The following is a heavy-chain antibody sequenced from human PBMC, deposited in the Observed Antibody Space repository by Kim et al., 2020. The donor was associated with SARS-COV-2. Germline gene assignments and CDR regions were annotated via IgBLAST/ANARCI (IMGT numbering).Heavy chain of an antibody. CDR1: GFTFSNYG. CDR2: IWYDGSNK. CDR3: ARGTSAYFYY. J-gene: IGHJ4*02. V-gene: IGHV3-33*01. Sequence: GGSLRLSCAASGFTFSNYGMDWVRHAPGKGLEWVAVIWYDGSNKYYADSVKGRFTISRDNSKNTLYLQMNSLRADDTAVYYCARGTSAYFYYCCQGTLV.